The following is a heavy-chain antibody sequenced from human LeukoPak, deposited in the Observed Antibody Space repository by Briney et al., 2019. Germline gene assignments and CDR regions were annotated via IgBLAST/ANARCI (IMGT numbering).Heavy chain of an antibody. D-gene: IGHD3-16*01. CDR3: TRGDGRSTSPYFQH. CDR2: IRSKAYGGTT. CDR1: GFTFGDYA. V-gene: IGHV3-49*04. Sequence: GGSLRLSCTASGFTFGDYAMSWVRQAPGKGLEWVGFIRSKAYGGTTEYAASVKGRFTISRDDSKSIAYLQMNSLKTEDTAVYYCTRGDGRSTSPYFQHWGQGTLVTVSS. J-gene: IGHJ1*01.